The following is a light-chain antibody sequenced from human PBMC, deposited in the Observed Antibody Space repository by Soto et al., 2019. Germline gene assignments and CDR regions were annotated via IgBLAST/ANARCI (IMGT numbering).Light chain of an antibody. CDR3: QQDNNYAIT. V-gene: IGKV1-5*03. CDR2: KAS. J-gene: IGKJ5*01. Sequence: DIQMTQSPSTLSASVGDRVTITCRASQSISSWLAWYQQKPENAPKLLIYKASSVESGVPSRFSGSGAGTEFTLTISSLQPDDFATYYRQQDNNYAITFGQGTRLEIK. CDR1: QSISSW.